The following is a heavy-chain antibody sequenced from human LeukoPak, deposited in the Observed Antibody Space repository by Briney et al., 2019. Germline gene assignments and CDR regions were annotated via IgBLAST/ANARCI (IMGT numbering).Heavy chain of an antibody. CDR2: IYYSGST. CDR1: GGSISSYY. Sequence: SETLSLTCTVSGGSISSYYWSWIRQPPGKGLEWIGYIYYSGSTNYNPSLKSRVTISVDTSKNQFSLKLSSVTAADTAVYYCARLQVVDTAMVSFYYYGMDVWGQGTTVTVSS. D-gene: IGHD5-18*01. V-gene: IGHV4-59*08. J-gene: IGHJ6*02. CDR3: ARLQVVDTAMVSFYYYGMDV.